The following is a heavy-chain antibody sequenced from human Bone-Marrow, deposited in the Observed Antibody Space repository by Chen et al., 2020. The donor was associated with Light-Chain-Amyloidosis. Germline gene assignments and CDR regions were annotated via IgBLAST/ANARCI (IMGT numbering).Heavy chain of an antibody. CDR3: AKDISYDDILPGYPADAFDI. CDR1: GFAFSSYA. J-gene: IGHJ3*02. Sequence: EVQLVESGGGLLQRGGSLRLSCAASGFAFSSYAMSWVRQAPGKGLEWVSTISGRGGSSYYGDSGKGRLTISRDNSKNALFLQMNSLRAEDTAVYYCAKDISYDDILPGYPADAFDIWGQGTMVTVSS. D-gene: IGHD3-9*01. V-gene: IGHV3-23*04. CDR2: ISGRGGSS.